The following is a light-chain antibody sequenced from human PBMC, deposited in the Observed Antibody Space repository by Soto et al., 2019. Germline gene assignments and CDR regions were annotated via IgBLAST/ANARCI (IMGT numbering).Light chain of an antibody. J-gene: IGLJ1*01. CDR1: SSDVGAYDF. Sequence: QCALNQPASVSGSPGQAITISRTGTSSDVGAYDFVSWYQQHPDKAPKLMIYEVSNRPSGVSHRFSGSKSVNTATLTISGLQAEDEADYYCSSYTTSSTRVFGTGTKVTVL. CDR3: SSYTTSSTRV. V-gene: IGLV2-14*03. CDR2: EVS.